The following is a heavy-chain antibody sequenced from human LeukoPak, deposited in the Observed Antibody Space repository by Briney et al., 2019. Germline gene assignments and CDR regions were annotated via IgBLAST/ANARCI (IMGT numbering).Heavy chain of an antibody. J-gene: IGHJ6*04. V-gene: IGHV3-11*06. CDR1: GFTFSDYY. CDR3: ARDPGPRQVTTYYYGMDV. D-gene: IGHD4-17*01. Sequence: GGSLRLSCAASGFTFSDYYMSWIRQAPGKGLEWVSYISGSSSYTNYADSVKGRFTISRDNAKNSLYLQMNSLRAEDTAVYYCARDPGPRQVTTYYYGMDVWGKGTTVTVSS. CDR2: ISGSSSYT.